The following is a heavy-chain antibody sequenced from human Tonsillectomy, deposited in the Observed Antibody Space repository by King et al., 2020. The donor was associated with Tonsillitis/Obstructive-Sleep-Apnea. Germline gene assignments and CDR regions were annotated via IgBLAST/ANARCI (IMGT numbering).Heavy chain of an antibody. CDR2: INHSGST. Sequence: QVQLQQWGAGLLKPSETLSLTCAVYGGSFSGYYWSWIRQPPGKGLEWIGEINHSGSTNYNPSLKSRVTISVDTSKNQFSLKLSSVTAADTAVYYCARGAPPFYYYGMDVWGQGTTVTVSS. V-gene: IGHV4-34*01. CDR1: GGSFSGYY. CDR3: ARGAPPFYYYGMDV. J-gene: IGHJ6*02.